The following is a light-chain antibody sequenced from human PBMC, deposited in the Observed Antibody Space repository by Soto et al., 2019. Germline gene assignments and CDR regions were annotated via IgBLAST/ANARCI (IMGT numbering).Light chain of an antibody. CDR2: GAS. CDR1: QTINNN. Sequence: ETVMTQSPVTLSVSPGEGATLSCRASQTINNNLAWYQQKPGQAPRLLIYGASKEATGVPDRFSGSWSGTEFTLTISSLQSEDFAVYYCLNYNTGPRFGQGTKVDVK. V-gene: IGKV3-15*01. CDR3: LNYNTGPR. J-gene: IGKJ1*01.